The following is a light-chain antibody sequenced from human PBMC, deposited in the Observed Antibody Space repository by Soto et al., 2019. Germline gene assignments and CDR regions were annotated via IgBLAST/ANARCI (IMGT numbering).Light chain of an antibody. V-gene: IGKV3-11*01. CDR1: QSVSSY. CDR3: RQSSNSYT. J-gene: IGKJ2*01. Sequence: EIVLTQSPATLSLSPGERATLSCSASQSVSSYLAWYQQTPGQAPRLLIYDESNRATGIPARFSGSGSGTAYTLTISSLEPEDFTVSYCRQSSNSYTLVQGTKLEI. CDR2: DES.